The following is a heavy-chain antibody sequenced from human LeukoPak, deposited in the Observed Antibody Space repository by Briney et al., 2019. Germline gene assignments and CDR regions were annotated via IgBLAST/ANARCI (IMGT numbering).Heavy chain of an antibody. J-gene: IGHJ4*02. CDR1: GGSFSGYY. CDR2: INHSGST. D-gene: IGHD3-22*01. V-gene: IGHV4-34*01. CDR3: ARGPGGRMRYYDSSGYCRFDY. Sequence: SETLSLTCAVYGGSFSGYYWSWIRQPPGKGLEWIGEINHSGSTNYNPSLKSRVTISVDTSKNQFSLKLSSVTAAVTAVYYCARGPGGRMRYYDSSGYCRFDYWGQGTLVTVSS.